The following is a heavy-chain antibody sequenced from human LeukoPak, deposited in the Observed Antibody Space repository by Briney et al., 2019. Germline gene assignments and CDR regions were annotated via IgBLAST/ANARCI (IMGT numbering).Heavy chain of an antibody. D-gene: IGHD3-22*01. Sequence: PSETLSLTCTVSGGSISSGDYYWSWTRQPPGKGLEWIGYIYYSGSTYYNPSLKSRVTISVDTSKNQFSLKLSSVTAADTAVYYCAREHDSSGYYQVDYWGQGTLVTVSS. CDR1: GGSISSGDYY. V-gene: IGHV4-30-4*08. CDR2: IYYSGST. J-gene: IGHJ4*02. CDR3: AREHDSSGYYQVDY.